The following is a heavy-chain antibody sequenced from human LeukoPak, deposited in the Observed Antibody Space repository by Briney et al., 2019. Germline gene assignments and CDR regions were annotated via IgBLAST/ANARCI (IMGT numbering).Heavy chain of an antibody. CDR1: GGTFSSYT. CDR3: ARGQGVVVKDWFDP. V-gene: IGHV1-69*02. Sequence: ASVKVSCKASGGTFSSYTIIWVRQAPGQGLEWMGRIIPVLGIASYAQKFQGRVTITADKSTSTAYMELSSLRSEDTAVYYCARGQGVVVKDWFDPWGQGTLVTVSS. J-gene: IGHJ5*02. D-gene: IGHD2-15*01. CDR2: IIPVLGIA.